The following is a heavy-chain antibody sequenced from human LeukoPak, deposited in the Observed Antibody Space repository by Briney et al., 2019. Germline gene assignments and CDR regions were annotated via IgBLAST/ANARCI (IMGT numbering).Heavy chain of an antibody. CDR3: ARKYGGYADY. CDR1: GFTYSSYS. CDR2: ISGGSSSV. V-gene: IGHV3-48*02. Sequence: DPGGSLRLSCAASGFTYSSYSMTWVRQAPGKGLEWVSHISGGSSSVYYADSVKGRFTISRDNAKNSLYLQMNSLRDEDTAVYYCARKYGGYADYWGQGTLVTVSS. J-gene: IGHJ4*02. D-gene: IGHD5-12*01.